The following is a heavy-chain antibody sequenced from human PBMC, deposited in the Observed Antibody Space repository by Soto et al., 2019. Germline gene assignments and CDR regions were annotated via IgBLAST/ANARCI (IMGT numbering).Heavy chain of an antibody. V-gene: IGHV3-30-3*01. CDR1: GFTFSSYA. CDR2: ISYDGSNK. D-gene: IGHD6-6*01. CDR3: ASAEYSSSSVYSGFDYYYGMDV. Sequence: GGSLRLSCAASGFTFSSYAMHWVRQAPGKGLEWVAVISYDGSNKYYADSVKGRFTISRDDSKNTLYLQMNSLRAEDTAVYYCASAEYSSSSVYSGFDYYYGMDVWGQGTTVTVSS. J-gene: IGHJ6*02.